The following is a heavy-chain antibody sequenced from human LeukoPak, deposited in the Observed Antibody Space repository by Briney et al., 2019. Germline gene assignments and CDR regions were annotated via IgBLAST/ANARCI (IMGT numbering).Heavy chain of an antibody. CDR3: AKDDDNWTDSFDY. CDR2: ISGSGTST. D-gene: IGHD1-1*01. CDR1: GLTFSSYA. Sequence: PGGSLRLSCVASGLTFSSYAMSWVHQAPGKGLEWVSAISGSGTSTYYTDSVKGRFTISRDNSKNTLYLQLNSLRAEDTAVYYCAKDDDNWTDSFDYWGQGTLVTVSS. V-gene: IGHV3-23*01. J-gene: IGHJ4*02.